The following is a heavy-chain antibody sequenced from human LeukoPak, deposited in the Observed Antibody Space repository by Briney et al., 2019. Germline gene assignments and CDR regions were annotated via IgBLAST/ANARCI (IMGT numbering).Heavy chain of an antibody. CDR3: ARRAYGSGSYPFGP. J-gene: IGHJ5*02. CDR1: GGSISSYY. Sequence: PSETLSLTCTVSGGSISSYYWSWIRQPPGKGLEWIGYIYYSGSTNYNPSLKSRVTISLDTSKNQFSLKLTSVTAADTAVYYCARRAYGSGSYPFGPWGQGTLVTVSS. CDR2: IYYSGST. V-gene: IGHV4-59*08. D-gene: IGHD3-10*01.